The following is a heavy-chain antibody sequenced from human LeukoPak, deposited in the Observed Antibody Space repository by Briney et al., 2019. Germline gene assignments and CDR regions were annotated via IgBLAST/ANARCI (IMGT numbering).Heavy chain of an antibody. V-gene: IGHV4-39*07. CDR3: ARGDIGGSGVPMDV. CDR2: IYNSGAA. Sequence: SETLSLTCTVSGGSIRSENYYWGWIRQSPGKGLEWIGSIYNSGAAYHNPSLKSRVTISLDMSKNQFSLKVTSVTAADTAVYYCARGDIGGSGVPMDVWGQGTTVTVSS. J-gene: IGHJ6*02. CDR1: GGSIRSENYY. D-gene: IGHD3-10*01.